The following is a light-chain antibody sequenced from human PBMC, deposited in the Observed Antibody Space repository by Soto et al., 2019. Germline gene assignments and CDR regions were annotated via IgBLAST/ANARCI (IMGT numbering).Light chain of an antibody. Sequence: ELVLTQSPATLSLSPGDRATLSCRASQSVSSYLAWYQQKPGQAPRLLIYDASNRATGIQARFSGSGSGTEFTLTIRSLEPEDFAVYYCKQRSNWLTCGQGTRLEIK. CDR3: KQRSNWLT. CDR1: QSVSSY. CDR2: DAS. V-gene: IGKV3-11*01. J-gene: IGKJ5*01.